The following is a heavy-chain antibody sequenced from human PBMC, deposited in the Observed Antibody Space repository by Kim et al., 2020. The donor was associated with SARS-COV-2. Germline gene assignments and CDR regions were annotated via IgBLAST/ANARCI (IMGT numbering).Heavy chain of an antibody. Sequence: GESLKISCKVSGFRFTTSWIVWVRQMPGKGPEWMGIIYPGDSDARYSPPFRGQVTFSVDKAIDTAYLQWSSLKASDTAIYYCARTPTTRGVKDPLDFWGQ. D-gene: IGHD3-10*01. CDR1: GFRFTTSW. V-gene: IGHV5-51*01. CDR3: ARTPTTRGVKDPLDF. CDR2: IYPGDSDA. J-gene: IGHJ4*02.